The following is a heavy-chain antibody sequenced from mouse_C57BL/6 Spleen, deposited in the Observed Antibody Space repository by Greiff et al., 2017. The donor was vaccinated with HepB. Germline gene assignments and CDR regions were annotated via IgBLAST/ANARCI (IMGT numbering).Heavy chain of an antibody. CDR1: GYTFTSYD. Sequence: QVQLQQSGPELVKPGASVKLSCKASGYTFTSYDINWVKQRPGQGLEWIGWIYPRDGSTKYNAKFKGKATLTVDTSSSTAYMELHSLTSEDSAVYFCARGVYGNYYAMDYWGQGTSVTVSS. V-gene: IGHV1-85*01. CDR3: ARGVYGNYYAMDY. J-gene: IGHJ4*01. D-gene: IGHD2-1*01. CDR2: IYPRDGST.